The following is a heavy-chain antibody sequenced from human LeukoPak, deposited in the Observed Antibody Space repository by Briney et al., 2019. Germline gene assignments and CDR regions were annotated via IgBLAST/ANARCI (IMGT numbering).Heavy chain of an antibody. Sequence: GGSLRLSCAASGFTFSNYSLTWVRQAPGKGLEWVSYISDGSSTIYYADSVKGRFTVSRDNPKNTLYLQMNSLRAEDTAVYYCARDRGNNYGYLGFFDYWGQGALVTVSS. V-gene: IGHV3-48*01. CDR2: ISDGSSTI. CDR1: GFTFSNYS. CDR3: ARDRGNNYGYLGFFDY. D-gene: IGHD5-18*01. J-gene: IGHJ4*02.